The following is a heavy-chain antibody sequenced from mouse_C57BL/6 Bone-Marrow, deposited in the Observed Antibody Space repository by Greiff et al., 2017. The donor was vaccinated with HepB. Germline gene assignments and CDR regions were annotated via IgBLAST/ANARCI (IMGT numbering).Heavy chain of an antibody. CDR2: IYPRSGNT. D-gene: IGHD2-3*01. CDR3: ARSDGYYVDY. J-gene: IGHJ2*01. Sequence: QVQLKQSGAELARPGASVKLSCKASGYTFTSYGISWVKQSTGQGLEWIGEIYPRSGNTYYNEKFKGKATLTADKSSSTAYMELRSLTSEDSAVYFCARSDGYYVDYWGQGTTLTVSS. CDR1: GYTFTSYG. V-gene: IGHV1-81*01.